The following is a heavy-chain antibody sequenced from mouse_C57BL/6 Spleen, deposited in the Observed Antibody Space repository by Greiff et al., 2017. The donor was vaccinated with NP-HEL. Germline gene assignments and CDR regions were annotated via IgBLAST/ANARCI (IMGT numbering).Heavy chain of an antibody. V-gene: IGHV5-17*01. CDR2: ISSGSSTI. CDR1: GFTFSDYG. Sequence: EVHLVESGGGLVKPGGSLKLSCAASGFTFSDYGMHWVRQAPEKGLEWVAYISSGSSTIYYADTVKGRFTISRDNAKNTLFLQMTSLRSEDTAMYYCARPETGAMDYWGQGTSVTVSS. CDR3: ARPETGAMDY. J-gene: IGHJ4*01.